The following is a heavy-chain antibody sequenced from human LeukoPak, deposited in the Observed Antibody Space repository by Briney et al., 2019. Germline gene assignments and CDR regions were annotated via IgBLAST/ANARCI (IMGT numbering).Heavy chain of an antibody. V-gene: IGHV2-5*01. CDR1: GFPLSTSGVG. CDR2: IYWNDDK. CDR3: ARPGVPAAMGYFDY. J-gene: IGHJ4*02. Sequence: SGPTLVKPTQTLTLTCTFSGFPLSTSGVGVGWIRQPPGKALEWLALIYWNDDKRYSPSLKSRLTITKDTSKNQVVLTMTNMDPVDTATYYCARPGVPAAMGYFDYWGQGTLVTVSS. D-gene: IGHD2-2*01.